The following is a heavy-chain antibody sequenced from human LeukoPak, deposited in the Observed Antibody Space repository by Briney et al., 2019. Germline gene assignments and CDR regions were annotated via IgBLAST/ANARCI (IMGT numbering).Heavy chain of an antibody. CDR1: GFTFSDYY. J-gene: IGHJ4*02. Sequence: GGSLRLSCSASGFTFSDYYMSWIRQAPGKGLEWVSYISSSGSTIYYADSVKGRFTISRDNAKNSLYLQMNSLRAEDTAVYYCATAWKYSYGCYFDYWGQGTLVTVSS. CDR3: ATAWKYSYGCYFDY. D-gene: IGHD5-18*01. CDR2: ISSSGSTI. V-gene: IGHV3-11*04.